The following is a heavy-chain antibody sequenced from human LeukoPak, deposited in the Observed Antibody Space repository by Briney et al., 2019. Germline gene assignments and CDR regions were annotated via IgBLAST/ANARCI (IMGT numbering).Heavy chain of an antibody. D-gene: IGHD4-11*01. Sequence: PSETLSLTCTVSGGSISSGDYYWNWIRQPPGKGLEWIGYVYYSGSTNYNPSLKSRVTISIDTSKNQFSLKLSSVTAADTAVYYCARDYYSNFFLGLDPWGQGTLVTVSS. J-gene: IGHJ5*02. V-gene: IGHV4-30-4*08. CDR3: ARDYYSNFFLGLDP. CDR2: VYYSGST. CDR1: GGSISSGDYY.